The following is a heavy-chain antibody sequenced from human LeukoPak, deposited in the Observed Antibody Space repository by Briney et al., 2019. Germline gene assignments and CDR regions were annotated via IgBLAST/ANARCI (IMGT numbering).Heavy chain of an antibody. D-gene: IGHD2-15*01. CDR1: GYTFTGYY. J-gene: IGHJ5*02. CDR2: INPSGGST. Sequence: GASVKVSCKASGYTFTGYYMHWVRQAPGQGLEWMGIINPSGGSTSYAQKFQGRVTMTRDTSTSTVYMELSSLRSEDTAVYYCARGRVVVVAATNWFDPWGQGTLVTVSS. V-gene: IGHV1-46*01. CDR3: ARGRVVVVAATNWFDP.